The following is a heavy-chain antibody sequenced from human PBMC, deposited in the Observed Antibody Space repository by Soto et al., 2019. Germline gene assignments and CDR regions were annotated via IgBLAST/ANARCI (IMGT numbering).Heavy chain of an antibody. D-gene: IGHD5-12*01. CDR3: AKGVVVSGYRLETYYFDY. CDR1: GFTFSSYA. Sequence: EVQLLESGGGLVQPGGSLRLSCAASGFTFSSYAMSWVRQAPGKGLEWVSAISGSGGSTYYADSVKGRFTISRDNSKNTLYLQMNSRRAEDTAVYYCAKGVVVSGYRLETYYFDYWGQGTLVTVSS. J-gene: IGHJ4*02. CDR2: ISGSGGST. V-gene: IGHV3-23*01.